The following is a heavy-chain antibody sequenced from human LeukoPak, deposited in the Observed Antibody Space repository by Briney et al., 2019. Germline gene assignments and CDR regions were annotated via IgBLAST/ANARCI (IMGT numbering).Heavy chain of an antibody. J-gene: IGHJ3*02. CDR1: GFTVSTNY. V-gene: IGHV3-66*01. D-gene: IGHD3-22*01. Sequence: GGSLRLSCAASGFTVSTNYMSWVRQAPGKGLEWVSVIYSGGSTNYADSVKGRFTISRDNSKNTVYLQMNSLRAEDTAVYYCATEYYYDSSGYRSLDAFDIWGQGTMVTVSS. CDR2: IYSGGST. CDR3: ATEYYYDSSGYRSLDAFDI.